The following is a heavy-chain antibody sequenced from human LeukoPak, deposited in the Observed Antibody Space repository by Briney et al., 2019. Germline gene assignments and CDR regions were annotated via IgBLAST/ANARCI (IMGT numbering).Heavy chain of an antibody. CDR2: ISWNSGSI. Sequence: GRSLRLSCAASGFTFYDYAMHWVRQAPGKSLEWVSGISWNSGSIGYADSVKGRFTISRDNAKNSLYLQMNSLRAEDMALYYCAKGLTSLYSSSLNYWGQGTLVTVSS. D-gene: IGHD6-13*01. CDR3: AKGLTSLYSSSLNY. J-gene: IGHJ4*02. CDR1: GFTFYDYA. V-gene: IGHV3-9*03.